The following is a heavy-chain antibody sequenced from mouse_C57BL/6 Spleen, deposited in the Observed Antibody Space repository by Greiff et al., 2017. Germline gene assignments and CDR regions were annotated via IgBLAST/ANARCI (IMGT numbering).Heavy chain of an antibody. D-gene: IGHD2-2*01. CDR1: GFTFTDYY. V-gene: IGHV7-3*01. J-gene: IGHJ2*01. CDR2: IRHKANGYTT. Sequence: EVKLQESGGGLVQPGGSLSLSCAASGFTFTDYYMSWVRQPPGKALEWLGFIRHKANGYTTEYSASVKGRFTISRDNSQSILYLQMNALRAEDSATYYCARSSGYFFDYWGQGTTLTVSS. CDR3: ARSSGYFFDY.